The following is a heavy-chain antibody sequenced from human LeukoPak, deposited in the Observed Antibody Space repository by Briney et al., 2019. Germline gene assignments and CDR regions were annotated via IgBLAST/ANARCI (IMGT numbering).Heavy chain of an antibody. V-gene: IGHV3-23*01. Sequence: PGGSLRLSCAASGFAFSSQDMGWVREAPGKGLGWVSAISDSGDRTYYVDSVKGRFTISRDNSKNRLYLQMNSLRADDTAVYYCAKDARRSSGWYFFDHWGQGTLVTVSS. CDR3: AKDARRSSGWYFFDH. D-gene: IGHD6-13*01. CDR2: ISDSGDRT. J-gene: IGHJ4*02. CDR1: GFAFSSQD.